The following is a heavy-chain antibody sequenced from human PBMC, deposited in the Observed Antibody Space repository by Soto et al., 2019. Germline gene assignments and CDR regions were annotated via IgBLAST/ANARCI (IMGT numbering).Heavy chain of an antibody. J-gene: IGHJ4*02. Sequence: ASVKVSCKASGYSFTSLDINWVRQTTGQGLEWMGWMQPSSGRTGYAQKFQGRVTMTRDTSINTAYMELSSLTSDDTAFYYCARGVTAGVDYWGQGTLVTVYS. V-gene: IGHV1-8*01. D-gene: IGHD1-26*01. CDR3: ARGVTAGVDY. CDR1: GYSFTSLD. CDR2: MQPSSGRT.